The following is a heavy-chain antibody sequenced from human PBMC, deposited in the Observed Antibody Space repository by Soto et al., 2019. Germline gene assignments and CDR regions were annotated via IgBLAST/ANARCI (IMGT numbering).Heavy chain of an antibody. V-gene: IGHV3-23*01. CDR2: ISGSGGST. Sequence: EVQLLESGGGLVQPGGSLRLSCAASGFTFSSYAMSWVRQAPGKGLEWVSAISGSGGSTYYADSVKGRFTISRDNSKNTLYLKMNSLRAEDTAVYYCATRKYYYDSSGYYYRRGFDYWGQGTLVTVSS. D-gene: IGHD3-22*01. J-gene: IGHJ4*02. CDR1: GFTFSSYA. CDR3: ATRKYYYDSSGYYYRRGFDY.